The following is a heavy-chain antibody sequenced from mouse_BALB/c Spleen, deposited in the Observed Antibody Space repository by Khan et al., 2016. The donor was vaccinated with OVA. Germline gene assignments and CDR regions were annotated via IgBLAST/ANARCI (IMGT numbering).Heavy chain of an antibody. CDR1: GYTFTDYS. Sequence: QIQLVQSGPELKKPGETVKISCKAPGYTFTDYSMHWVKQAPGKGLKWMGWINTETGEPTYADDFKGRFAFSLETSASTAYLQINNLKNEDTATXFCARGDLYWYFDVWGAGTTVTVSS. J-gene: IGHJ1*01. V-gene: IGHV9-2-1*01. CDR3: ARGDLYWYFDV. D-gene: IGHD3-3*01. CDR2: INTETGEP.